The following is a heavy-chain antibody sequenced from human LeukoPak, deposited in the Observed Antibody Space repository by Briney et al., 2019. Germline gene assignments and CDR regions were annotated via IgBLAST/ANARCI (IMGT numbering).Heavy chain of an antibody. CDR1: GGSISGYY. CDR3: ARRGAVAGLDVFDI. D-gene: IGHD6-19*01. V-gene: IGHV4-59*08. CDR2: IYYSGST. Sequence: SETLSLTCTVSGGSISGYYWSWIRQPPGKGLEWIGYIYYSGSTNYNPSLKSRVTISVDTSKNQFSLKLSSVTAADTAVYYCARRGAVAGLDVFDIWGQGTMVTVSS. J-gene: IGHJ3*02.